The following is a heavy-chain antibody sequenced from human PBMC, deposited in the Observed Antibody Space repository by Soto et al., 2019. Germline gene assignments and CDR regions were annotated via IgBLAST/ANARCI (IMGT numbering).Heavy chain of an antibody. CDR1: GFSLSNARMG. CDR3: ARIAAAGTSWWLDP. V-gene: IGHV2-26*01. CDR2: IFSNDEK. D-gene: IGHD6-13*01. Sequence: QVTLKESGPVLVKPTETLTLTCTVSGFSLSNARMGVSWIRQPPGKALEWLAHIFSNDEKSYSTSLKSRLTSSQDTSKSQVVLTMTNMDPVDTATYYCARIAAAGTSWWLDPWGQGPLVTVSS. J-gene: IGHJ5*02.